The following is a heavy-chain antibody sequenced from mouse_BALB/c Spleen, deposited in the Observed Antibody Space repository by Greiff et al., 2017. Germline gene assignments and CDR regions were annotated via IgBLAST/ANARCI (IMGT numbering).Heavy chain of an antibody. CDR2: ISYSGST. Sequence: EVMLVESGPGLVKPSQSLSLTCTVTGYSITSDYAWNWIRQFPGNILEWMGYISYSGSTSYNPSLQSRISITRDTSKNQFFLQLNSVTTEDTATYYCARSRDGTGFAYWGQGTLVTVSA. D-gene: IGHD2-1*01. CDR1: GYSITSDYA. J-gene: IGHJ3*01. V-gene: IGHV3-2*02. CDR3: ARSRDGTGFAY.